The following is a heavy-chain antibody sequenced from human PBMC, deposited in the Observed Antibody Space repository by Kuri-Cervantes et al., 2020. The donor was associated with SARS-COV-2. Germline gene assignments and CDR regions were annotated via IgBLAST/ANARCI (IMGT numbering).Heavy chain of an antibody. D-gene: IGHD1-20*01. V-gene: IGHV3-30*18. CDR3: AKDGLGYNWNAGGWFYP. J-gene: IGHJ5*02. Sequence: LQLTCAASGFTFSSYGMHWVRQAPGKGLEWVAVISYDGSNKYYEDSVKGRFTISRDNSKNTLYLQMNSLRAEDTAVYYCAKDGLGYNWNAGGWFYPWGQGTLVTVSS. CDR1: GFTFSSYG. CDR2: ISYDGSNK.